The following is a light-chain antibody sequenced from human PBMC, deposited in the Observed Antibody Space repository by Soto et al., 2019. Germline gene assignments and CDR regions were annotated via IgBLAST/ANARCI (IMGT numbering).Light chain of an antibody. CDR2: DVR. CDR1: TSDIGAYEH. CDR3: ASKTSSSTVL. V-gene: IGLV2-14*03. J-gene: IGLJ3*02. Sequence: QSALTQPSSMSGSPGRSITISCTGTTSDIGAYEHVSWYQQRPGRAPKVLIYDVRIRPSEVSNRFSGSKSGDTASLTISGLQAGDEAVYYCASKTSSSTVLFGGGTNLTVL.